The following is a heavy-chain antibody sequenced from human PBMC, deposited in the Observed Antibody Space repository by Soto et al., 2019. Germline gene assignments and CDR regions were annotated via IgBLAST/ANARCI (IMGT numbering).Heavy chain of an antibody. J-gene: IGHJ6*02. CDR1: GFTFSSYG. CDR3: AKGKGLGYYYYGMDV. Sequence: GGSLRLSCAASGFTFSSYGMHWVRQAPGKGLEWVAVISYDGSNKYYADSVKGRFTISRDNSKNTLYLQMNSLRAEDTAVYYCAKGKGLGYYYYGMDVWGQGTTVTVSS. D-gene: IGHD6-19*01. CDR2: ISYDGSNK. V-gene: IGHV3-30*18.